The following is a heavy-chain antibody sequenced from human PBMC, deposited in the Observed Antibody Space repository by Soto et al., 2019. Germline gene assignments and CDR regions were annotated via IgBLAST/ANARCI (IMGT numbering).Heavy chain of an antibody. Sequence: ASVKVSCKASGYTFTSYDINWVRQATGQGLGWMGGIIPIFGTANYAQKFQGRVTITADESTSTAYMELSSLRSEDTAVYYCATSRSGSYGDYYYYGMDVWGQGTTVTISS. CDR2: IIPIFGTA. V-gene: IGHV1-69*13. CDR1: GYTFTSYD. D-gene: IGHD1-26*01. CDR3: ATSRSGSYGDYYYYGMDV. J-gene: IGHJ6*02.